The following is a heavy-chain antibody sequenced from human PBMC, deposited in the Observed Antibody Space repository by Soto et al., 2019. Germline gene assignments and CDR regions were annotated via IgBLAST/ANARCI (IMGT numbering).Heavy chain of an antibody. CDR1: GYTFTSYG. CDR3: ATDGKGYDYIWGRYRYPGAFDY. D-gene: IGHD3-16*02. J-gene: IGHJ4*02. V-gene: IGHV1-18*01. CDR2: ISAYNGNT. Sequence: QVQLVQSGAEVKKPGASVKVSCKASGYTFTSYGISWVRQAPGQGLEWMGWISAYNGNTNYAQKLQGRVTMTTDTSTSTAYMELRSLRSDDPAVYYCATDGKGYDYIWGRYRYPGAFDYWGQGTLVTVSS.